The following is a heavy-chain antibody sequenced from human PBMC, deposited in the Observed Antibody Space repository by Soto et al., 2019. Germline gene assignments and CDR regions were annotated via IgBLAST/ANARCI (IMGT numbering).Heavy chain of an antibody. CDR3: AREGYSSSWYTPDNWFDP. CDR1: GYSFTGNY. D-gene: IGHD6-13*01. CDR2: INPSIGTT. J-gene: IGHJ5*02. Sequence: ASVKVSCKASGYSFTGNYLHWVREAPGQGPEWMGWINPSIGTTKYSQNFQGRVTMTRDTDFNTAFMELTSLTSDDTAVYYCAREGYSSSWYTPDNWFDPWGQGTLVTVSS. V-gene: IGHV1-2*02.